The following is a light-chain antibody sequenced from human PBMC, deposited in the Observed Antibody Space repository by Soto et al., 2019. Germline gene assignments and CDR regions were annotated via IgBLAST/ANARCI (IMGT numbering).Light chain of an antibody. J-gene: IGLJ3*02. CDR3: TAWDGSLDGRV. V-gene: IGLV1-44*01. CDR2: RTN. CDR1: SSNIGTNT. Sequence: QSVLTQPPSASGTPGQRVTISCSGSSSNIGTNTVNWYQQHPGTAPKLLIYRTNQRPSGIPDRFSGSKSGTSASLDISGLQSEDEADYYCTAWDGSLDGRVFGGGTKLTVL.